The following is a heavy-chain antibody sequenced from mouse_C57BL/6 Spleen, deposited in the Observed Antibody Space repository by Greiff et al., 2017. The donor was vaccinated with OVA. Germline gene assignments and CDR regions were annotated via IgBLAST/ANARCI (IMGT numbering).Heavy chain of an antibody. CDR2: IYPGSGST. J-gene: IGHJ3*01. CDR3: SRISFATSPFAY. Sequence: VQLQQPGAELVKPGASVKMSCKASGYTFTSYWITWVKQRPGQGLEWIGDIYPGSGSTNYNEKFKSKATLTVDTSSSTAYMQLSSLTSEDSAVYYCSRISFATSPFAYWGHGTLVTVSA. D-gene: IGHD5-5*01. CDR1: GYTFTSYW. V-gene: IGHV1-55*01.